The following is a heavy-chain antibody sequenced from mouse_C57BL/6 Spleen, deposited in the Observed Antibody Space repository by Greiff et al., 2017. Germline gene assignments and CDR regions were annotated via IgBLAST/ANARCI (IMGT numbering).Heavy chain of an antibody. CDR1: GYTFTSYW. V-gene: IGHV1-7*01. CDR3: ARSYDGYYYFFDY. Sequence: QVQLQQSGAELAKPGASVKLSCKASGYTFTSYWMHWVTQRPGQGLEWIGYINPSSGYTKYNQKFKDKATLTADKSSSTAYMQLSSLTYEDSAVYYCARSYDGYYYFFDYWGQGTTLTVSS. J-gene: IGHJ2*01. CDR2: INPSSGYT. D-gene: IGHD2-3*01.